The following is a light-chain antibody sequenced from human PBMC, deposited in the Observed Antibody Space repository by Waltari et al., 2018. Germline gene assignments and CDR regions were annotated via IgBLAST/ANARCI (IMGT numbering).Light chain of an antibody. J-gene: IGLJ7*01. CDR3: GTWDSSLSGAV. V-gene: IGLV1-51*02. Sequence: QSGLTQPPSLSAAPGQKVTISCSGSSSNIGNNFVAWYQQFPGTVPKPLIHENNKGPSGIPDRCAGSRSVTSATLVITGLLTGDEAVYYCGTWDSSLSGAVFGGGTHLTVL. CDR1: SSNIGNNF. CDR2: ENN.